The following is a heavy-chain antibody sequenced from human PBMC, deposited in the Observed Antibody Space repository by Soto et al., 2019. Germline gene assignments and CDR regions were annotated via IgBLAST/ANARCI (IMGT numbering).Heavy chain of an antibody. Sequence: QVQLQESGPGLVKPSETLSLTCTVSGGSISSYYWSWIRQPPGKGLEWIGYIYYSGSTNYNPSLKSRVSISVDTYKNQFSLKLSSVTAADTAVYYCARVDFMTTVTTRWFDPWGQGTLVTVSS. CDR3: ARVDFMTTVTTRWFDP. V-gene: IGHV4-59*01. J-gene: IGHJ5*02. D-gene: IGHD4-17*01. CDR2: IYYSGST. CDR1: GGSISSYY.